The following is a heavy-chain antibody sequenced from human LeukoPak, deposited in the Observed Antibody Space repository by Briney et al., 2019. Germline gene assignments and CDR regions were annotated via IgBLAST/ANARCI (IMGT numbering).Heavy chain of an antibody. Sequence: ASVTVSCKASGYTFTGYYMHWVRQAPGQGLEWMGWINPNSGGTNYAQKFQGRVTMTRDTSISTAYMELSRLRSDDTAVYYCARDSKNGSGSYYNWGQGTLVTVSS. D-gene: IGHD3-10*01. CDR2: INPNSGGT. CDR1: GYTFTGYY. CDR3: ARDSKNGSGSYYN. J-gene: IGHJ4*02. V-gene: IGHV1-2*02.